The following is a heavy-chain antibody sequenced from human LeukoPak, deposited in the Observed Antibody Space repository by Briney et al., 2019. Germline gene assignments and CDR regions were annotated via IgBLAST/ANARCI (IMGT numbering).Heavy chain of an antibody. CDR1: GFTFSTYG. Sequence: GGSLRLSCAASGFTFSTYGMSWVRQAPGKGLEWVAIIGGSGETTIYGDSVKGRLTISRDNSKNTLYLQMTRLRAEDTAIYYCAIYNSRGDSVYWGQGALVTVSS. CDR2: IGGSGETT. J-gene: IGHJ4*02. CDR3: AIYNSRGDSVY. D-gene: IGHD6-19*01. V-gene: IGHV3-23*01.